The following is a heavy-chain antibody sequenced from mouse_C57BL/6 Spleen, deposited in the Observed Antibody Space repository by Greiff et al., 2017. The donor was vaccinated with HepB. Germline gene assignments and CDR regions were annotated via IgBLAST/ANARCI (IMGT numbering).Heavy chain of an antibody. Sequence: VHLVESGAELVKPGASVKLSCKASGYTFTSYWMHWVKQRPGQGLEWIGMIHPNSGSTNYNEKFKSKATLTVDKSSSTAYMQLSSLTSEDSAVYYCARSTTVVDHYFDYWGQGTTLTVSS. V-gene: IGHV1-64*01. D-gene: IGHD1-1*01. CDR3: ARSTTVVDHYFDY. CDR2: IHPNSGST. CDR1: GYTFTSYW. J-gene: IGHJ2*01.